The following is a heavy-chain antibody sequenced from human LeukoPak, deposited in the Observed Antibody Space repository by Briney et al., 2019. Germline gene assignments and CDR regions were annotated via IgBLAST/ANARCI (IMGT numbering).Heavy chain of an antibody. Sequence: GGPLRLPCAASGFTFSSYAMTWIRQAPGKGLEWVSYISNSGSSIYYADSVKGRFTTSRDNAKSSLYLQMNSLRAEDTAVYYCAKDHYGSDKYYYYMDVWGKGTTVTVSS. V-gene: IGHV3-21*05. CDR3: AKDHYGSDKYYYYMDV. CDR1: GFTFSSYA. D-gene: IGHD3-10*01. J-gene: IGHJ6*03. CDR2: ISNSGSSI.